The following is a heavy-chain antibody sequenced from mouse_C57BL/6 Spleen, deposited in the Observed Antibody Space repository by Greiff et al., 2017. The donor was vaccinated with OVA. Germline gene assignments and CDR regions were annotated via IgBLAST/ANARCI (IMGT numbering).Heavy chain of an antibody. J-gene: IGHJ4*01. V-gene: IGHV5-17*01. CDR2: ISSGSSTI. Sequence: EVKVVESGGGLVKPGGSLKLSCAASGFTFSDYGMHWVRQAPEKGLEWVAYISSGSSTIYYAAPVKGRFTISRDNDKNTLFLHMTRLRSEATATYFCERSPHAMDYWGQGTSVTVSS. CDR1: GFTFSDYG. CDR3: ERSPHAMDY.